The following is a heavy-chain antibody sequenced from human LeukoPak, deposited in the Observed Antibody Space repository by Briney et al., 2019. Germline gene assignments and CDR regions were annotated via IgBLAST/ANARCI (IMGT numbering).Heavy chain of an antibody. CDR1: GGSISSGDYY. Sequence: SQTLSLTCTVSGGSISSGDYYWSWIRQPPGKGLEWIGYIYYSGSTNYNPSLKSRVTISVDTSKIQFSLKLSSVTAADTAVYYCARGANYDILTGYYSGGMDVWGQGTTVTVSS. J-gene: IGHJ6*02. CDR2: IYYSGST. V-gene: IGHV4-30-4*08. CDR3: ARGANYDILTGYYSGGMDV. D-gene: IGHD3-9*01.